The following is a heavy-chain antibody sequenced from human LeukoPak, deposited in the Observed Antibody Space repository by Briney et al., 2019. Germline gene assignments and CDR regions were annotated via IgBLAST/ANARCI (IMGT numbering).Heavy chain of an antibody. J-gene: IGHJ5*02. CDR2: IYYSGST. CDR1: GGSISSGDYY. D-gene: IGHD6-13*01. CDR3: ARGGYTTTWRKNWFDP. V-gene: IGHV4-30-4*01. Sequence: SETLSLTCTVSGGSISSGDYYWSWIRQPPGKGLEWIGYIYYSGSTYYNPSLKSRVTISADTSRNQLSLKLSSVTAADTAVYYCARGGYTTTWRKNWFDPWGQGILVTVSS.